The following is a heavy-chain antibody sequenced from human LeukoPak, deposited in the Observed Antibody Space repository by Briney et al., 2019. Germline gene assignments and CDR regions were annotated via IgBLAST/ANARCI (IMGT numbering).Heavy chain of an antibody. D-gene: IGHD6-13*01. CDR3: AREGQQQLDPVPFDY. J-gene: IGHJ4*02. V-gene: IGHV1-2*02. CDR1: GYTFTGYY. CDR2: INPNSGGT. Sequence: GASVKVSCKASGYTFTGYYMHWVRQAPGQGLEWMGWINPNSGGTNYAQKFQGRVTMTRDTSISTAYMELSRLRSDDTAVYHCAREGQQQLDPVPFDYWGQGTLVTVSS.